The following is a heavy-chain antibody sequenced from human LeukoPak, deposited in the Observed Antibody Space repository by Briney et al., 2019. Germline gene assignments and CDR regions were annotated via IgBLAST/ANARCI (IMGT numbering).Heavy chain of an antibody. D-gene: IGHD6-19*01. CDR1: GFTFDDYA. Sequence: GGSLRLSCAASGFTFDDYAMHWVRQAPGKGLEWVSLISWDGGSTYYADSVKGRFTISRDNSKNSLYLQMNSLRAEDTALYYCAKDLRSGWYGGIDYWGQGTLVTVSS. CDR3: AKDLRSGWYGGIDY. J-gene: IGHJ4*02. V-gene: IGHV3-43D*03. CDR2: ISWDGGST.